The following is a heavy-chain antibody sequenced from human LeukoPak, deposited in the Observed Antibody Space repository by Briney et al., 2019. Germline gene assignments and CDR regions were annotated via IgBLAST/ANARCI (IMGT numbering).Heavy chain of an antibody. D-gene: IGHD3-10*01. J-gene: IGHJ4*02. CDR1: GFTFSSYW. CDR3: ARVYYGSGSYPFDY. CDR2: IKQDGSEK. Sequence: GGSLRLSCAASGFTFSSYWMSWVRQAPGKGLEWVANIKQDGSEKYYVDSVKGRFTISRDNAKNSLYLQMNSLRAEDTAVYYRARVYYGSGSYPFDYWGQGTLVTVSS. V-gene: IGHV3-7*01.